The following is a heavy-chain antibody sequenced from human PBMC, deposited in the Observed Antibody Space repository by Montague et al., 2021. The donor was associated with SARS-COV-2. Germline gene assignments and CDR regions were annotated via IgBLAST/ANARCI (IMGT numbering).Heavy chain of an antibody. V-gene: IGHV3-74*01. J-gene: IGHJ3*02. CDR3: AKGEIGSGWYGAFDI. D-gene: IGHD6-19*01. Sequence: SRGLSWAASGFTFSSYWMYWVRQAPGKGLVWVSRIISDGSSTTYADSVKGRFTISRDNDKNTPYLQMNSLRAVDTAVYYCAKGEIGSGWYGAFDIWGQGTMVTVSS. CDR1: GFTFSSYW. CDR2: IISDGSST.